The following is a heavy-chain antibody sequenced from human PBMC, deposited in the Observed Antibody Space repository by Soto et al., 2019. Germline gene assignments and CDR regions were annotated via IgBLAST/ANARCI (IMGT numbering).Heavy chain of an antibody. Sequence: GGSLRLSCAASGFTFSSYAMSWVRQAPGKGLEWVSAISGSGGSTYYADSVKGRFTISRDNSKNTLYLQMNSLRAEDTAVYYCANPLADGLAHWTHFDYWGQGTLVTVSS. V-gene: IGHV3-23*01. CDR3: ANPLADGLAHWTHFDY. CDR1: GFTFSSYA. CDR2: ISGSGGST. J-gene: IGHJ4*02. D-gene: IGHD1-1*01.